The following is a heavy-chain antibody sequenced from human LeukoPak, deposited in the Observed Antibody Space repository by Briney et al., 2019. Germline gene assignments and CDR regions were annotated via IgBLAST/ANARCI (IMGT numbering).Heavy chain of an antibody. CDR3: ARVWGDSGGYYYSDY. J-gene: IGHJ4*02. Sequence: SETLSLTCTVSGGSISNYYWSWIRQPPGKGPEWIGYIYYSGSTNYNPSLKSRVTISVDTSKNQFSLKLSSVTAADTAVYYCARVWGDSGGYYYSDYWGQGTLVTVSS. CDR1: GGSISNYY. V-gene: IGHV4-59*01. CDR2: IYYSGST. D-gene: IGHD3-22*01.